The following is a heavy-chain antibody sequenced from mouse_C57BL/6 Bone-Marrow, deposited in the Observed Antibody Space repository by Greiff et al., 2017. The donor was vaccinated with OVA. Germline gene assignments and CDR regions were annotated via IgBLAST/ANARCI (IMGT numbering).Heavy chain of an antibody. CDR3: ADYYGSSLYAMDY. CDR1: GYTFTDYY. D-gene: IGHD1-1*01. V-gene: IGHV1-75*01. CDR2: IFPGSGST. Sequence: VQLQQSGPELVKPGASVKISCKASGYTFTDYYINWVKQRPGQGLEWIGWIFPGSGSTYYNEKFKGKATLTVDKSSSTAYMLLSSLTSEDSAVYFCADYYGSSLYAMDYWGQGTTLTVSS. J-gene: IGHJ2*01.